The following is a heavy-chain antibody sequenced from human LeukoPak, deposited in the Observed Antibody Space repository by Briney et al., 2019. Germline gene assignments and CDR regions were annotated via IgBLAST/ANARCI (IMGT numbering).Heavy chain of an antibody. CDR1: GFTFSSYS. D-gene: IGHD1-26*01. J-gene: IGHJ5*02. CDR3: AKGPSSPGRGSYNWFDP. CDR2: ISGSGGST. V-gene: IGHV3-23*01. Sequence: GGSLRLSCAASGFTFSSYSMSWVRQAPGKGLEWVSAISGSGGSTYYADSVKGRFTISRDNSKNTLYLQMNSLRAEDTAVYYCAKGPSSPGRGSYNWFDPWGQGTLVTVSS.